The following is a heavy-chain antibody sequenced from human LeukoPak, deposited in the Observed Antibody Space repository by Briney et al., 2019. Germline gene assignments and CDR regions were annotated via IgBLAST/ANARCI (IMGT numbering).Heavy chain of an antibody. V-gene: IGHV3-21*01. CDR3: ARDGGMEQLAHDAFDI. Sequence: PGGSLRLSCAASGFTFSSYSMNWVRQAPGKGLEWVSSISSSSSYIYYADSVKGRFTISRDNAKNSLYLQMNSLRAEDTAVYYCARDGGMEQLAHDAFDIWGQGIMVTVSS. J-gene: IGHJ3*02. CDR1: GFTFSSYS. CDR2: ISSSSSYI. D-gene: IGHD6-13*01.